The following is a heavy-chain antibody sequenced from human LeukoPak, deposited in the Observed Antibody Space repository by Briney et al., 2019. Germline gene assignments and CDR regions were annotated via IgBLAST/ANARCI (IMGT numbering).Heavy chain of an antibody. J-gene: IGHJ4*02. CDR2: ISAYNGNT. V-gene: IGHV1-18*01. D-gene: IGHD2-15*01. CDR1: GYTFTSYG. CDR3: AKTGTYCSGGSCYFDY. Sequence: GASVKVSCKASGYTFTSYGISWVRQAPGQGLEWMGWISAYNGNTNYAQKLQGRVTMTTNTSTSTAYMELRSLRSDDTAVYYCAKTGTYCSGGSCYFDYWGQETLVTVSS.